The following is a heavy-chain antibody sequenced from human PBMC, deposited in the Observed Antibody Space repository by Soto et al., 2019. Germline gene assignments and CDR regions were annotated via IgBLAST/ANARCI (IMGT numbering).Heavy chain of an antibody. Sequence: SVKVSFKASGGTFSSDAIGWLRQAAGQGLEWMGGIIPIFGTANYAQKFQGRVTITADKSTSTAYMELSSLRSEDTAVYYCARDPRGYDFWSGYPTRPNYGMDVWGQGTTVTVSS. CDR2: IIPIFGTA. CDR3: ARDPRGYDFWSGYPTRPNYGMDV. J-gene: IGHJ6*02. V-gene: IGHV1-69*06. CDR1: GGTFSSDA. D-gene: IGHD3-3*01.